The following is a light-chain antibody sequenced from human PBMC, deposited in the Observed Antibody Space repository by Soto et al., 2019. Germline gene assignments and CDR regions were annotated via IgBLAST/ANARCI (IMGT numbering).Light chain of an antibody. CDR2: QTS. CDR3: QQYGSSPMT. CDR1: QYINTR. Sequence: EIVLTQSPATLSSFPGDRVTLSCRASQYINTRLAWYQHRPGQAPRLLIYQTSIRAAGIPARFSGSGSGTDFTLTISRLEPSDFAVYYCQQYGSSPMTFGQGTRLEIK. V-gene: IGKV3-20*01. J-gene: IGKJ5*01.